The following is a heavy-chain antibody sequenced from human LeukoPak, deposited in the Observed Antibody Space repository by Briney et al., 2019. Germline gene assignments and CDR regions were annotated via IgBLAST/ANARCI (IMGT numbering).Heavy chain of an antibody. CDR3: ARGHALLWFGELYNWFDP. V-gene: IGHV1-8*01. CDR2: MNPNSGNT. Sequence: ASVKVSCKASGYTFTSYDINWVRQATGQGLEWMGWMNPNSGNTGYAQKFQGRFTMTRNTSISTAYMELSSLRSEDTAVYYCARGHALLWFGELYNWFDPWGQGTLVTVSS. CDR1: GYTFTSYD. J-gene: IGHJ5*02. D-gene: IGHD3-10*01.